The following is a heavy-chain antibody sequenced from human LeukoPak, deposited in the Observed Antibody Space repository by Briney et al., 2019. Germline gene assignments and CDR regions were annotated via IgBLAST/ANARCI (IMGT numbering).Heavy chain of an antibody. V-gene: IGHV3-23*01. Sequence: GGSLRLSCSVSGFTFSSYAMSWVRQAPGKGLEWVSTISGSGDNTYYADSVRGRFTISRDNSKNTLYLQMNRLRAEDTAIYYCAKVSWANYFDYWGQGTLVTVSS. D-gene: IGHD6-13*01. J-gene: IGHJ4*02. CDR3: AKVSWANYFDY. CDR1: GFTFSSYA. CDR2: ISGSGDNT.